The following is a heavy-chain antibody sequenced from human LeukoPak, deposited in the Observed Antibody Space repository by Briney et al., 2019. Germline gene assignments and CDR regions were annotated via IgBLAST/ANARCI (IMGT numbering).Heavy chain of an antibody. J-gene: IGHJ4*02. V-gene: IGHV4-34*01. CDR1: GASFSGYY. Sequence: SETLSLTCAVYGASFSGYYWSWIRQPPGKGLEWIGEINHSGTTNYNPSLKSRVTISVDTSKNQFSLKLSSVTAADTAVYYCARPADCSGGSCYRDFDYWGQGTLVTVSS. CDR2: INHSGTT. D-gene: IGHD2-15*01. CDR3: ARPADCSGGSCYRDFDY.